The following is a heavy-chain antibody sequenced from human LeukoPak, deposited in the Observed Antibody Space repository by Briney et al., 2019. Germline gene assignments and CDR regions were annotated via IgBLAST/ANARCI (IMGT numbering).Heavy chain of an antibody. D-gene: IGHD3-3*01. CDR3: AKDPYYDFWSGYYFVPSPVDY. CDR2: ISGRGGSA. J-gene: IGHJ4*02. V-gene: IGHV3-23*01. Sequence: GGTLRLSCAASGFIFSSYGMSWVRQAPGKGLEWVSAISGRGGSAYYADSVKGRFTISRDNSKNTLYLQMNSLRAEDTAVYYCAKDPYYDFWSGYYFVPSPVDYWGQGTLVTVSS. CDR1: GFIFSSYG.